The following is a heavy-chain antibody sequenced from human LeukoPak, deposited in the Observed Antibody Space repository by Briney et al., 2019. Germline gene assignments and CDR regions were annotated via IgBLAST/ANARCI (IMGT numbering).Heavy chain of an antibody. CDR2: IIPIFGTA. CDR1: GGTFSSYA. CDR3: ARDGSGSYYSW. Sequence: ASVTVSFKASGGTFSSYAISWVRQAPGQGLEWMGGIIPIFGTAIYAQKFQGRVTITADESTSTAYMELSSLRSEDTAVYYCARDGSGSYYSWWGQGTLVTVSS. J-gene: IGHJ4*02. V-gene: IGHV1-69*13. D-gene: IGHD3-10*01.